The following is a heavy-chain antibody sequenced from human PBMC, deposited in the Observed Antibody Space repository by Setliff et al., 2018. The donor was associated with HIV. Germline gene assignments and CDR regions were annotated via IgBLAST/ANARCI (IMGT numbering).Heavy chain of an antibody. D-gene: IGHD2-8*01. CDR2: INGNGGST. J-gene: IGHJ5*02. CDR1: GFVFSDFW. CDR3: ARTLLRTNVLYGVLSNWFYP. V-gene: IGHV3-20*04. Sequence: PGGSLRLSCAASGFVFSDFWMSWARQAPGKGLEWVSGINGNGGSTGYADSVKGRFTISRDNAKESLYLQMSSLRAEDTAVYYCARTLLRTNVLYGVLSNWFYPWGQGTLVTVSS.